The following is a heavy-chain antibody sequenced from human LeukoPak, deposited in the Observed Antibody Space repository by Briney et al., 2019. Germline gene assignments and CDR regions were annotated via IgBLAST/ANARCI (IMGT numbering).Heavy chain of an antibody. V-gene: IGHV3-23*01. J-gene: IGHJ4*02. CDR1: GFTFSSYS. CDR2: ISGSGGST. Sequence: GGSLRLSCAASGFTFSSYSMNWVRQAPGKGLEWVSAISGSGGSTYYADSVKGRFTISRDNSKNTLYLQMNSLRAEDTAVYYCANTIESVAGFFDYWGQGTLVTVSS. D-gene: IGHD6-19*01. CDR3: ANTIESVAGFFDY.